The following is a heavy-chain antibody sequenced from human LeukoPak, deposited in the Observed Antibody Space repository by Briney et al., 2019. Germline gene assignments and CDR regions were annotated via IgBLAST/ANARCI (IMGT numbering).Heavy chain of an antibody. Sequence: GGSLRLSCAASGFTFTSYAMSWVRQAPGKGLEWVSVISGSGGSTYYADSVKGRFTISRDNSKNTLYLQMNSLRAEDTAVYYCARMGIAGTYHAFDIRGQGTMVTVSS. CDR3: ARMGIAGTYHAFDI. V-gene: IGHV3-23*01. D-gene: IGHD6-13*01. J-gene: IGHJ3*02. CDR1: GFTFTSYA. CDR2: ISGSGGST.